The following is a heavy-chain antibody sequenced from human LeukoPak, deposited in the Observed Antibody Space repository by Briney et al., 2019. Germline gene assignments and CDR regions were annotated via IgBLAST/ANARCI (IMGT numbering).Heavy chain of an antibody. D-gene: IGHD5-12*01. CDR3: VRDQRGYNAYDFDY. V-gene: IGHV4-59*01. CDR2: IYYTGST. Sequence: PSETLSLTCTVSGGSFNNYYWSWIRQPPGKGLEWIGYIYYTGSTNYNPSLKSRVTISVDTSKSQFSLKLTSVTAADTAVYYCVRDQRGYNAYDFDYWGQGTLVTVSS. J-gene: IGHJ4*02. CDR1: GGSFNNYY.